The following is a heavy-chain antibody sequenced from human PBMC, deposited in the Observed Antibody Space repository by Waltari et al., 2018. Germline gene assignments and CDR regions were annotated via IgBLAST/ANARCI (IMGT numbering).Heavy chain of an antibody. V-gene: IGHV3-23*04. D-gene: IGHD6-13*01. CDR3: AKDRFAYSSQNSGAFDI. CDR2: ISGSGGST. Sequence: EVQLVESGGGLVQSGGSLRLSGAASGFTFSSYAMSWVPQAPGRGLEWVSAISGSGGSTYYADSVKGRFTISRDNSKNTLYLQMNSLRAEDTAVYYCAKDRFAYSSQNSGAFDIWGQGTMVTVSS. J-gene: IGHJ3*02. CDR1: GFTFSSYA.